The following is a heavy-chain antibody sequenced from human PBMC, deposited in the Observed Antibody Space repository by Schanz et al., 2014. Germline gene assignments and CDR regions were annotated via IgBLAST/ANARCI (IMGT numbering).Heavy chain of an antibody. Sequence: QVQLVQSGGEVKTPGASVKVSCKASGYTFTRSGISWVRQAPGQGLEWMGWIGGSEGNANFAQKFQGRVTPTADTSARTVYMELRSLTSDNSDGYYCARDRDQWDGNYLDYWGQGTLVTVSS. CDR3: ARDRDQWDGNYLDY. D-gene: IGHD1-26*01. CDR2: IGGSEGNA. CDR1: GYTFTRSG. J-gene: IGHJ4*02. V-gene: IGHV1-18*01.